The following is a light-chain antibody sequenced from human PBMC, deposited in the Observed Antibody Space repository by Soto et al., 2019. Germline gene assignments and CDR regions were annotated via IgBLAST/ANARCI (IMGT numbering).Light chain of an antibody. J-gene: IGKJ1*01. CDR1: QSVTNSF. Sequence: VLTQSPGILSLSPGERATLSCRASQSVTNSFLAWYQQKPGQAPRLLIYGASSRATGIPDRFGGSGSGTDFTLSINRLEPEDFGVYYCQQYGTSPRTFGRGTKVEIK. V-gene: IGKV3-20*01. CDR3: QQYGTSPRT. CDR2: GAS.